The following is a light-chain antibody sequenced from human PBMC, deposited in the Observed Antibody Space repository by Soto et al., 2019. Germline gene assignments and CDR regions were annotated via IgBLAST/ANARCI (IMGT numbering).Light chain of an antibody. V-gene: IGLV2-14*03. Sequence: QSALTQPASMSGSPGQSITISCTGSSTDVGGYNSVSWYQQHPGKAPKLMIYDVTNRPSGVSDRFSGSKSGNTASLTISGLQAEDEAEYYCCSYTNINTNVFGSGTKLTVL. CDR2: DVT. CDR3: CSYTNINTNV. J-gene: IGLJ1*01. CDR1: STDVGGYNS.